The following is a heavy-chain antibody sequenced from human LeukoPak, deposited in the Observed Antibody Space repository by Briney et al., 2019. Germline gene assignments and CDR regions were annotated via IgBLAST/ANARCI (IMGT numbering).Heavy chain of an antibody. V-gene: IGHV3-23*01. Sequence: HPGGSLRLSCAASGFTFSSYAMSWVRQAPGKALEWVSAISGSGGSTYYADSVKGRFTISRDNSKNTLYLQMNSLRAEDTAVYYCAKSVSGTGYPVDYWGQGTLVIVSA. CDR3: AKSVSGTGYPVDY. CDR2: ISGSGGST. CDR1: GFTFSSYA. D-gene: IGHD6-19*01. J-gene: IGHJ4*02.